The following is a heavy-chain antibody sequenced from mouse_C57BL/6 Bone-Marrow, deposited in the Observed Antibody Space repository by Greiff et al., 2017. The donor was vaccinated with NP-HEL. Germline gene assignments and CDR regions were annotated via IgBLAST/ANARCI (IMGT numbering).Heavy chain of an antibody. CDR3: ARKAYYGSSFDY. Sequence: EVQGVESGGGLVQPGGSLKLSCAASGFTFSDYGMAWVRQAPRKGPEWVAFISNLAYSIYYADTVTGRFTISRENAKNTLYLEMSSLRSEDTAMYYCARKAYYGSSFDYWGQGTTLTVSS. CDR2: ISNLAYSI. V-gene: IGHV5-15*01. J-gene: IGHJ2*01. CDR1: GFTFSDYG. D-gene: IGHD1-1*01.